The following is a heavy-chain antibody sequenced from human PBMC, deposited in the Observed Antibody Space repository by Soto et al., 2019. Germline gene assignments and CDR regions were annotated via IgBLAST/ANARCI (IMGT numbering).Heavy chain of an antibody. CDR1: GGSISSGGYY. Sequence: PSETLSLTCTVSGGSISSGGYYWSWIRQHPGKGLEWVGYIYYSGSTYYNPSLKSRVTISVDTSKNQFSLNLSSVTTADTAVYYCVRAGGGWSFDIWGQGTSVTVSS. D-gene: IGHD6-19*01. J-gene: IGHJ4*02. CDR2: IYYSGST. CDR3: VRAGGGWSFDI. V-gene: IGHV4-31*03.